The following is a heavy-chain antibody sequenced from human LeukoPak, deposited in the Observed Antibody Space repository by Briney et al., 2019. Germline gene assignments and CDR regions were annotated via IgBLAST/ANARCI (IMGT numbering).Heavy chain of an antibody. CDR2: IYHSGST. V-gene: IGHV4-30-2*01. CDR3: ARHTLDTAMVMFDY. CDR1: GGSISSGGYS. J-gene: IGHJ4*02. D-gene: IGHD5-18*01. Sequence: PSETLSLTCAVSGGSISSGGYSWSWIRRPPGKGLEWIGYIYHSGSTYYNPSLKSRVTISVDRSKNQFSLKLSSVTAADTAVYYCARHTLDTAMVMFDYWGQGTLVTVSS.